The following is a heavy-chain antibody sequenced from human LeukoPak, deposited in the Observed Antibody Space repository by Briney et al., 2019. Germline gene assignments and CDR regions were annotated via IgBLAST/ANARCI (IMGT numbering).Heavy chain of an antibody. CDR1: GFTFSSYS. Sequence: GGSLRLSCAASGFTFSSYSMNWVRQAPGKGLEWVSSISSSSSYIYYADSVKGRFTISRDNAKNSLYLQMNSLRAEDTAVYYCAREQEGDIVVVSAALTDYWGQGTLVTVSS. CDR3: AREQEGDIVVVSAALTDY. V-gene: IGHV3-21*01. D-gene: IGHD2-2*01. CDR2: ISSSSSYI. J-gene: IGHJ4*02.